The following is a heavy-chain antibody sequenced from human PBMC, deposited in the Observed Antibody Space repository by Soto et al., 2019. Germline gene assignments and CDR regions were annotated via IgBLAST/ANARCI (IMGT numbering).Heavy chain of an antibody. CDR3: ARWSMYYDILTGYYIDPYFDY. V-gene: IGHV3-53*01. Sequence: GSLRLYCAASGFNVSSHSMRWVRQAPGTGQEWVSVISRGDNTYYADSVKGRFSISRDTSMNTLYLQMNSLRSEDTAVYYCARWSMYYDILTGYYIDPYFDYWGQGTLVTVSS. CDR1: GFNVSSHS. CDR2: ISRGDNT. D-gene: IGHD3-9*01. J-gene: IGHJ4*02.